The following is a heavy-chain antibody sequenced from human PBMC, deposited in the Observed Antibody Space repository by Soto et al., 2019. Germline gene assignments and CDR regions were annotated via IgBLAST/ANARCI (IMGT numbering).Heavy chain of an antibody. V-gene: IGHV3-48*02. CDR3: ARGAARIYYYYGMDV. J-gene: IGHJ6*02. Sequence: EVQLVESGGGLVQPGGSLRLSCAASGFTFSSYSMNWVRQAPGKGLEWVSYISSSSSTIYYVDSVKGRFTISRDNAKNSLYLQMNSLRDEDTAVYYCARGAARIYYYYGMDVWGQGTTVTVSS. D-gene: IGHD6-6*01. CDR1: GFTFSSYS. CDR2: ISSSSSTI.